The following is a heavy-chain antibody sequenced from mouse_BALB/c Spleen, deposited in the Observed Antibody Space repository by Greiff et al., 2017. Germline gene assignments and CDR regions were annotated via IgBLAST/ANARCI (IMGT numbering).Heavy chain of an antibody. CDR1: GFSLTSYG. CDR3: ASYGSYWYFDV. D-gene: IGHD1-2*01. V-gene: IGHV2-9*02. CDR2: IWAGGST. J-gene: IGHJ1*01. Sequence: VKLQESGPGLVAPSQSLSITCTVSGFSLTSYGVHWVRQPPGKGLEWLGVIWAGGSTNYNSALMSRLSISKDNSKSQVFLKMNSLQTDDTAMYYCASYGSYWYFDVWGAGTTVTVSS.